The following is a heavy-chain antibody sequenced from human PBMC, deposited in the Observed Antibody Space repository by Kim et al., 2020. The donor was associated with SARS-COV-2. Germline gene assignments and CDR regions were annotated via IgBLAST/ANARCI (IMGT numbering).Heavy chain of an antibody. Sequence: GGYLRLSCAASGFTFSNYAMSWVRQAPGKGLEWVSAISGSGRSTYHADSVKGRLTISRDNSKSTLYLQMNSLRAEDTAVYYCAKDEIAMVRGVLNPWGQGTLVTVSS. CDR1: GFTFSNYA. V-gene: IGHV3-23*01. J-gene: IGHJ5*02. CDR3: AKDEIAMVRGVLNP. CDR2: ISGSGRST. D-gene: IGHD3-10*01.